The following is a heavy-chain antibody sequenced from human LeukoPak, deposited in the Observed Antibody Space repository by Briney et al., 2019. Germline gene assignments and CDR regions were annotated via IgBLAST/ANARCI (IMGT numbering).Heavy chain of an antibody. CDR2: IYYSGST. CDR1: GGSISSYY. V-gene: IGHV4-59*01. Sequence: SETLSLTCTVSGGSISSYYWSWIRQPPGKGLEWIGYIYYSGSTNYNPSLKSRVTISVDTSKNQFSLKLSSVTAADTAVYHCARRHGDYWGQGTLVTVSS. J-gene: IGHJ4*02. CDR3: ARRHGDY.